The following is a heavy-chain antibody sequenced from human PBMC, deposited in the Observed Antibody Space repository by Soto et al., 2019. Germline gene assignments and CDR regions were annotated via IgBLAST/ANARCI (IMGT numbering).Heavy chain of an antibody. CDR1: LYSFTNYW. V-gene: IGHV5-51*01. CDR3: ARSDRSGYYPSHWFGP. D-gene: IGHD3-22*01. CDR2: IYPGDSDT. Sequence: GESPKIACNGVLYSFTNYWVGWVRQMPGKGLEWMGIIYPGDSDTRYNPTFQGQVIISADKSISTAYLQWSSLKAPDTAMYYCARSDRSGYYPSHWFGPWGQGTQVTLSS. J-gene: IGHJ5*02.